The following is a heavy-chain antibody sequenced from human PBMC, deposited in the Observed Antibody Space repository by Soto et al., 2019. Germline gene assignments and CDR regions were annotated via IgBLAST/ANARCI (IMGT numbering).Heavy chain of an antibody. CDR3: AAVMTVVAATPDFDY. Sequence: QVQLVQSGAEVKKPGASVKVSCKASGYTFTGYYMHWVRQAPGQGLEWMGWINPNSGGTNYAQKFQGRVTMTRDTSISTAYMELSRLRSDDTAVYYCAAVMTVVAATPDFDYWGQGTLVTVSS. CDR1: GYTFTGYY. CDR2: INPNSGGT. D-gene: IGHD2-15*01. J-gene: IGHJ4*02. V-gene: IGHV1-2*02.